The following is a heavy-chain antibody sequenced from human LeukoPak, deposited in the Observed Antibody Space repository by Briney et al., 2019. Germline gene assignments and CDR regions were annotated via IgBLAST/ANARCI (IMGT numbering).Heavy chain of an antibody. CDR2: IYYSGST. CDR1: GGSISSSSYY. Sequence: PSETLSLTCTVSGGSISSSSYYWGWIRQPPGKGLEWIGSIYYSGSTYYNPSLKSRVTISVDTSKNQFSLKLSSVTAADTAVYYCARGYSLLEIWGQGTLVTVSS. D-gene: IGHD5-18*01. V-gene: IGHV4-39*07. J-gene: IGHJ4*02. CDR3: ARGYSLLEI.